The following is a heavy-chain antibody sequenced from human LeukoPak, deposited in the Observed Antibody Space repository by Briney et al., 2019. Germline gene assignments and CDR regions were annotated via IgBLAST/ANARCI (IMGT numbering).Heavy chain of an antibody. CDR3: AKDIQLST. V-gene: IGHV3-23*01. J-gene: IGHJ3*01. Sequence: GGSLRLSCAASGFMFSDAAMTWVRQAPGKGLEWVSLIASSGLNTYYADPVKGRFTISRDNSKNTLSLQMNSLRVEDTAIYYCAKDIQLSTWGLGTLVTVSS. D-gene: IGHD5-24*01. CDR2: IASSGLNT. CDR1: GFMFSDAA.